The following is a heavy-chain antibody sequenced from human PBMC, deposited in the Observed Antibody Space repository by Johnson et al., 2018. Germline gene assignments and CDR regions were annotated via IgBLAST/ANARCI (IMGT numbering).Heavy chain of an antibody. J-gene: IGHJ3*02. CDR3: ARDGAYYDSSGYDDAFDI. V-gene: IGHV3-21*01. CDR2: ISSSSSYI. CDR1: GFTFSSYS. Sequence: EVQLLESGGGLVKPGGSLRLSCAASGFTFSSYSMNWVRQAPGKGLEWVSSISSSSSYIYYADSGKGRFTISRDNAKNSLYLQMNSLRAEDTAVYYCARDGAYYDSSGYDDAFDIWGQGTMVTVSS. D-gene: IGHD3-22*01.